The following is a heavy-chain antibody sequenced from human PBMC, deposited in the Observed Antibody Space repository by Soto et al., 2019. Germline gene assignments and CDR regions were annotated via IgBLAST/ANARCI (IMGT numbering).Heavy chain of an antibody. D-gene: IGHD5-12*01. Sequence: QVQLVESGGGVVQPGGSLRLSCAASGFTFNTYGLHWVRQTPGKGLEWVAVISSDGSSEYYADSVKGRFTVSRDSSKNTLYLQMNSLRAEDTAVYYGARDRWLRLPDYWGRGTLVTVSS. CDR3: ARDRWLRLPDY. V-gene: IGHV3-30-3*01. CDR2: ISSDGSSE. CDR1: GFTFNTYG. J-gene: IGHJ4*02.